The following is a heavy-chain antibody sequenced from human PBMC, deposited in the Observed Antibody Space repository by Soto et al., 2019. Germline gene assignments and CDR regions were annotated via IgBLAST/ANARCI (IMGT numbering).Heavy chain of an antibody. V-gene: IGHV1-46*02. CDR3: ARSGFYGDFDY. CDR1: GYIFDTYH. Sequence: QVQLVQSGAEVKKPGASVKVSCKASGYIFDTYHMHWVRQAPGQGLEWMGVVNPRGAATTHPQKFQGRVPLTGDTSTSTVYMELSSLRSEDTAVYYCARSGFYGDFDYWGQGTLVTVSS. J-gene: IGHJ4*02. D-gene: IGHD4-17*01. CDR2: VNPRGAAT.